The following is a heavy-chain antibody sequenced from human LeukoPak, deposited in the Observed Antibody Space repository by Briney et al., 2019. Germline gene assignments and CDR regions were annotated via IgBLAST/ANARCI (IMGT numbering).Heavy chain of an antibody. D-gene: IGHD3-22*01. CDR2: INPNSGGT. CDR3: ARVPPTPYDNYYFDY. Sequence: ASMKVSCKASGYTFTGYYMHWVRQAPGQGLEWMGWINPNSGGTNYAQKFQGRVTMTRDTSISTAYMELSRLRSDDTAVYYCARVPPTPYDNYYFDYWGQGTLVTVSS. V-gene: IGHV1-2*02. J-gene: IGHJ4*02. CDR1: GYTFTGYY.